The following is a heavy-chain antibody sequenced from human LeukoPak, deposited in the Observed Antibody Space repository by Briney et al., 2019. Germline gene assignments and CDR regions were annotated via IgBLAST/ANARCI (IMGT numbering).Heavy chain of an antibody. CDR1: GYIFTSYG. D-gene: IGHD1-20*01. CDR2: ISAFNGNT. CDR3: ARGGITGTTRGPTRLNDAFDI. V-gene: IGHV1-18*01. J-gene: IGHJ3*02. Sequence: AASVTVSCTASGYIFTSYGVSWVRQAPGQGLEWMGWISAFNGNTNYAQKFRGRVTMTTEASTSTAYMELRSLRSDDTAFYYCARGGITGTTRGPTRLNDAFDIWGQGTMVTVSS.